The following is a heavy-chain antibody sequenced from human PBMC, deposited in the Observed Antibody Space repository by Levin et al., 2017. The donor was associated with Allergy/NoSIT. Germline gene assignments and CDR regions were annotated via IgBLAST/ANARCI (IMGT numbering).Heavy chain of an antibody. CDR3: ARQTSSGWYSN. CDR1: GGSIRSSSYY. J-gene: IGHJ4*02. CDR2: IYYSGST. V-gene: IGHV4-39*01. D-gene: IGHD6-19*01. Sequence: SQTLSLPCTVSGGSIRSSSYYWGWIRQPPGKGLEWIGSIYYSGSTYYNPSLKSRVTISVDTSKNQFSLKLSSVTAADTAVYYCARQTSSGWYSNWGQGTLVTVSS.